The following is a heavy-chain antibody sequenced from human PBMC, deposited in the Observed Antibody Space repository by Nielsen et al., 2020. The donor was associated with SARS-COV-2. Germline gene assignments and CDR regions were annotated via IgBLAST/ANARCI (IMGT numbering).Heavy chain of an antibody. CDR2: INWNGGST. CDR3: AKDYSHGDAFDI. D-gene: IGHD2-15*01. Sequence: GESLKISCAASGFTFDDYGMSWVRQAPGKGLEWVSGINWNGGSTGYADSVKGRFTISRDNAKNSLYLQMNSLRAEDTALYYCAKDYSHGDAFDIWGQGTMVTVSS. V-gene: IGHV3-20*04. J-gene: IGHJ3*02. CDR1: GFTFDDYG.